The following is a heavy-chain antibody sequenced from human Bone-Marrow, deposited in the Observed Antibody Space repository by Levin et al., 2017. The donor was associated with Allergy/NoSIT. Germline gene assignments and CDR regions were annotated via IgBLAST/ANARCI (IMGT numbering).Heavy chain of an antibody. CDR1: GFTFSSYG. V-gene: IGHV3-33*01. CDR2: IWYDGSNK. J-gene: IGHJ6*02. D-gene: IGHD5-24*01. Sequence: GESLKISCAASGFTFSSYGMHWVRQAPGKGLEWVAVIWYDGSNKYYADSVKGRFTISRDNSKNTLYLQMNSLRAEDTAVYYCARVRGDGYNPYYGMDVWGQGTTVTVSS. CDR3: ARVRGDGYNPYYGMDV.